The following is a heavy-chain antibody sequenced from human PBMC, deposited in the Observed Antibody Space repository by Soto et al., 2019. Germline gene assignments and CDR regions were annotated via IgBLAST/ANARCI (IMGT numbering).Heavy chain of an antibody. Sequence: QVQLVESGGGVVQPGRSLRLSCAASGFTFSNYGMHWVRQAPGKGLEWVAVISYDGSDKYYADSVKGRFTISRADSQNRLYLHMTRMRAADTAVYFCAKAAGYYYVWGRSGLAPWGQGALVTVS. CDR3: AKAAGYYYVWGRSGLAP. CDR1: GFTFSNYG. V-gene: IGHV3-30*18. J-gene: IGHJ5*02. CDR2: ISYDGSDK. D-gene: IGHD3-16*01.